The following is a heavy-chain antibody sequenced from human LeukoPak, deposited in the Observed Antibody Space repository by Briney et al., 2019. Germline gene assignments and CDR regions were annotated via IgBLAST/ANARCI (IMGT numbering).Heavy chain of an antibody. J-gene: IGHJ4*02. CDR1: GFTFSDYY. V-gene: IGHV3-11*01. D-gene: IGHD1-1*01. Sequence: GGSLRLSCAASGFTFSDYYMSWIRQAPGKGLEWVSYISSSGSTIYYADSVKGRFTTSRDNAKNSLYLQMNSLRAEDTAVYYCARAGPENLNWRYYIDFWGQGILVTVSS. CDR2: ISSSGSTI. CDR3: ARAGPENLNWRYYIDF.